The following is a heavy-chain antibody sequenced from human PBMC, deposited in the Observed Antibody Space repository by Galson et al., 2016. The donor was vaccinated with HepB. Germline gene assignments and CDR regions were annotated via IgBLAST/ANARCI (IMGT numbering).Heavy chain of an antibody. V-gene: IGHV1-2*02. Sequence: SVKVSCKASGYSFIGYYMHWVRQAPGHGLEWMGWINPNSGGSQYSQKFQGRVTMTRDTSISTVYMELSSLRSEDTAVYYCATTPTAVPAALHIWGQGTMVTFSS. CDR2: INPNSGGS. CDR3: ATTPTAVPAALHI. J-gene: IGHJ3*02. CDR1: GYSFIGYY. D-gene: IGHD2-2*01.